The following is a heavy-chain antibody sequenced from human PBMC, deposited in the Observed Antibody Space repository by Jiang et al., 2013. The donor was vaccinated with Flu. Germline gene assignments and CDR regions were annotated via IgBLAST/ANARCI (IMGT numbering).Heavy chain of an antibody. CDR3: ARDYGSSSSPYGMDV. J-gene: IGHJ6*02. D-gene: IGHD6-6*01. CDR2: IWYDGSNK. V-gene: IGHV3-33*01. Sequence: VQLLESGGGVVQPGRSLRLSCAASGFTFSSYGMHWVRQAPGKGLEWVAVIWYDGSNKYYADSVKGRFTISRDNSKNTLYLQMNSLRAEDTAVYYCARDYGSSSSPYGMDVWGQGTTVTVSS. CDR1: GFTFSSYG.